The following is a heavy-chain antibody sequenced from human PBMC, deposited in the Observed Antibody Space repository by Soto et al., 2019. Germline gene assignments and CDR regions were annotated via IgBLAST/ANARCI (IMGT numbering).Heavy chain of an antibody. CDR3: ARGNVDTAMVHYYYYGMDV. Sequence: PGGSLRLSCAASGFTVSSNYMSWVRQAPGKGLEWVSVIYSGGSTYYADSVKGRFTISRDNSKHTLYLQMNSLRAEDTAVYYCARGNVDTAMVHYYYYGMDVWGQGTTVTVSS. D-gene: IGHD5-18*01. CDR2: IYSGGST. J-gene: IGHJ6*02. V-gene: IGHV3-53*01. CDR1: GFTVSSNY.